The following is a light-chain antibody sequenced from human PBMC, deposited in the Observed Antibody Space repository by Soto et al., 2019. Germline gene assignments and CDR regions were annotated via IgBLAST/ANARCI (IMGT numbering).Light chain of an antibody. CDR1: SSNIGAGYD. V-gene: IGLV1-40*01. CDR3: QSNDNGLSGSDV. CDR2: GDS. Sequence: QSVLTQPPSVSGAPGQRVTISCTGSSSNIGAGYDVNWYQQLPETAPKLLIFGDSNRPSGVPDRFSGSKSGTSASLVTTGLQADDEADYYCQSNDNGLSGSDVFGTGTKVTVL. J-gene: IGLJ1*01.